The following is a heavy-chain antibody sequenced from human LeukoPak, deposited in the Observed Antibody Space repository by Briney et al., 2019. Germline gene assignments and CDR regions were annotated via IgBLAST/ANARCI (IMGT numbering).Heavy chain of an antibody. Sequence: SVKVSCKASGGTFISYAISWVGQAPGQGLEWMGGIIPIFGTANYAQKFQGRVTITADESTSTAYMELSSLRSEDTAVYYCARDLRVGGYSYGLGYWGQGTLVTVSS. CDR3: ARDLRVGGYSYGLGY. D-gene: IGHD5-18*01. V-gene: IGHV1-69*01. J-gene: IGHJ4*02. CDR2: IIPIFGTA. CDR1: GGTFISYA.